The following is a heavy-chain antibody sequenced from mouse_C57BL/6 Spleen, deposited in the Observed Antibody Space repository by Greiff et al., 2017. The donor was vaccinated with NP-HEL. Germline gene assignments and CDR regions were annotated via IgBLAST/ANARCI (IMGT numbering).Heavy chain of an antibody. Sequence: VQLKESGGGLVQPKGSLKLSCAASGFSFTTYAMNWVRQAPGKGLEWVARIRSKSNNYATYYADSVKDRFTISRDDSEGMLYLQMNNLKTEDTAMYYCVRQLSPYYFDYWGQGTTLTVSS. CDR1: GFSFTTYA. CDR2: IRSKSNNYAT. V-gene: IGHV10-1*01. J-gene: IGHJ2*01. CDR3: VRQLSPYYFDY. D-gene: IGHD3-2*02.